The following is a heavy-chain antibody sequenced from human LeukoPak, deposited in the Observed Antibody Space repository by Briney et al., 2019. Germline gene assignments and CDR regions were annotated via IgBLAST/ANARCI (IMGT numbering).Heavy chain of an antibody. D-gene: IGHD4-17*01. V-gene: IGHV4-31*03. J-gene: IGHJ4*02. CDR3: ARSSDYGDYLDY. CDR1: GGSISSGGYY. Sequence: SETLSLTCTVSGGSISSGGYYWSWIRQHPGKGLEWIGYIYYSGSTYYNPSLKSRVTISVDTSKNQFSLKLSSVTAADTAVYYCARSSDYGDYLDYWGQGTLVTVSS. CDR2: IYYSGST.